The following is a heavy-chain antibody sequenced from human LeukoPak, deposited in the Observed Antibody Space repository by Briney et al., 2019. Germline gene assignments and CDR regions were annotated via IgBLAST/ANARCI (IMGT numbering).Heavy chain of an antibody. J-gene: IGHJ6*02. CDR3: AKHMRATNTYSFFGLDV. V-gene: IGHV3-9*01. Sequence: GGSLRLSCAATGFTFKDYGMHWVRQPPGKGLEWVSSINWNGGGTDYADSVKGRFTISRDNAKNSLYLQLSSLRPEDTALYYCAKHMRATNTYSFFGLDVWGQGTTVTASS. CDR1: GFTFKDYG. CDR2: INWNGGGT. D-gene: IGHD1-26*01.